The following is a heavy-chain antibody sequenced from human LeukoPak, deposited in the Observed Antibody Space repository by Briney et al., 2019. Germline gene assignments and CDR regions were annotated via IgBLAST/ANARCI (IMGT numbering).Heavy chain of an antibody. CDR2: TSNDENIK. D-gene: IGHD1-14*01. Sequence: PGRSLRLSCAASGFTFNSYTMFWVRQAPGKGLEWVAVTSNDENIKYYADYVKGRFTISRDNSRDTLFLEMSSLRVEDTAVYYCGRDPILGPPDYFDYWGRGTLVTVSS. CDR1: GFTFNSYT. CDR3: GRDPILGPPDYFDY. J-gene: IGHJ4*02. V-gene: IGHV3-30-3*01.